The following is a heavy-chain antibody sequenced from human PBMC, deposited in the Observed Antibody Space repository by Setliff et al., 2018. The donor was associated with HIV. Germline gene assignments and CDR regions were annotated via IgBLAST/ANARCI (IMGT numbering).Heavy chain of an antibody. D-gene: IGHD3-22*01. Sequence: PSETLSLTCTVYGASISNSNSYWGWIRQPPGKRLEWLGSIYYSGSTSYNPSLSSRLTVSVDTSKNQVSLRLSSVTAADTAVYYCARGKISPRGVVLIDYWGQGTLVTVSS. CDR1: GASISNSNSY. J-gene: IGHJ4*02. CDR2: IYYSGST. V-gene: IGHV4-39*02. CDR3: ARGKISPRGVVLIDY.